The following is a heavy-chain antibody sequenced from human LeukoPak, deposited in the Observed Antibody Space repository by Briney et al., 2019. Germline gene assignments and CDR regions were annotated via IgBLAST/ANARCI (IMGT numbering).Heavy chain of an antibody. CDR2: INSDGSST. D-gene: IGHD6-19*01. CDR3: ARVAGWAPPGFDP. V-gene: IGHV3-74*01. Sequence: GGSLRLSCAASGFTFSSYWMHWVRQAPGKGLVWVSRINSDGSSTNYADSVKGRFTISRDNAKNTLYLQMNSLRAEDTAVYYCARVAGWAPPGFDPWGQGTLVTVSS. CDR1: GFTFSSYW. J-gene: IGHJ5*02.